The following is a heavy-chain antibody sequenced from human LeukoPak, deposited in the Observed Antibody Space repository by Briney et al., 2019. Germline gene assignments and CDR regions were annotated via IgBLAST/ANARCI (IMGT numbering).Heavy chain of an antibody. Sequence: PGGSLRLSCAASGFNFSGSAIHWVRQASGKGLEWVGHTRNKAHNYATAYGASVQGRFSISRDESKTTAYLQMNSLKTEDTAVYYCTTLNYVWGTYPPDYWGQGTLVTVPS. CDR2: TRNKAHNYAT. V-gene: IGHV3-73*01. D-gene: IGHD3-16*02. CDR1: GFNFSGSA. CDR3: TTLNYVWGTYPPDY. J-gene: IGHJ4*02.